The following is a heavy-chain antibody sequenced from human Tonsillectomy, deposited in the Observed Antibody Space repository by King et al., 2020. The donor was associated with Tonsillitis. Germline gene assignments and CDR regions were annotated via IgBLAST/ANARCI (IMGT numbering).Heavy chain of an antibody. J-gene: IGHJ6*02. CDR3: ARRGIINYGMDV. D-gene: IGHD2-15*01. Sequence: QLVQSGAEVKKPGSSLKVSCKASGGTFNNYGISWVRQAPGQGLEWMGGIIPIFGATNYAQKFQGRVTITADESTRTAYMELSSLRSDDTAVYYFARRGIINYGMDVWGQGTTVIVSS. V-gene: IGHV1-69*01. CDR1: GGTFNNYG. CDR2: IIPIFGAT.